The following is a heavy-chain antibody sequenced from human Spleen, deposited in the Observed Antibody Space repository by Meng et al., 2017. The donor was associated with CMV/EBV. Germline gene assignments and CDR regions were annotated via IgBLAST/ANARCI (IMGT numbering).Heavy chain of an antibody. CDR2: IYASGTA. D-gene: IGHD6-19*01. CDR1: GFTVSSSY. CDR3: AIRIAVAGTHDY. V-gene: IGHV3-53*01. Sequence: GESLKISCAASGFTVSSSYMNWVRQAPGKGPEWVSIIYASGTAYHSDSVKGRLTICRDNLKNTMYLQMDSLRTDDTAVYYCAIRIAVAGTHDYWGQGTLVTVSS. J-gene: IGHJ4*02.